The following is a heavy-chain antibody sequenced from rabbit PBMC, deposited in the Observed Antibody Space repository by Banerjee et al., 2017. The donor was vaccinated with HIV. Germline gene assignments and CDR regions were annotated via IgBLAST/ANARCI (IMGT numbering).Heavy chain of an antibody. CDR1: GFDFTSTFY. J-gene: IGHJ4*01. CDR2: IDTGSGDT. D-gene: IGHD6-1*01. Sequence: QSLEESGGDLVKPGASLTLTCKASGFDFTSTFYMCWVRQAPGKGLEWIGCIDTGSGDTAYATWAKGRFTISKTSSTTVTLQMTSLTVADTATYFCAREKSGNQGYDLWGPGTLVTVS. CDR3: AREKSGNQGYDL. V-gene: IGHV1S40*01.